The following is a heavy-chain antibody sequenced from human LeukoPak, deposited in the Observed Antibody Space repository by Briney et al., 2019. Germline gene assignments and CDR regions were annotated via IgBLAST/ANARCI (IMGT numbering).Heavy chain of an antibody. CDR2: INGDGTTA. D-gene: IGHD3-10*01. CDR3: ARDYGRSRDYGMDV. J-gene: IGHJ6*02. V-gene: IGHV3-74*01. CDR1: GFTFSNYW. Sequence: GGSLRLSCAASGFTFSNYWMHWVRQAPGKGLVWVSRINGDGTTASFADSVKGRFTISRDNAKNTLYLQMNNLRAEDTAMYYCARDYGRSRDYGMDVWGQGTTVTVSS.